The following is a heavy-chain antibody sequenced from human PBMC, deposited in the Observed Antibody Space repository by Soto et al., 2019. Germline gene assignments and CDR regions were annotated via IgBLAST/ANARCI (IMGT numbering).Heavy chain of an antibody. CDR2: IYYGGST. CDR1: GGSISSGGYY. J-gene: IGHJ5*02. Sequence: NPSETLSLTCTVSGGSISSGGYYWSWIRQHPGKGLEWIGYIYYGGSTYYNPSLKSRVTISVDTSKNQFSLKLSSVTAADTAVYYCARAFPVINYYGSGSRLTVGRWFDPWGQGTLVTSPQ. V-gene: IGHV4-31*03. D-gene: IGHD3-10*01. CDR3: ARAFPVINYYGSGSRLTVGRWFDP.